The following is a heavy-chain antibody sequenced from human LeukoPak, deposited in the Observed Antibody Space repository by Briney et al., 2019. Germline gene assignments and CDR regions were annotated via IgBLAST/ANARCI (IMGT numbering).Heavy chain of an antibody. CDR2: IKSKTDGGTT. D-gene: IGHD3-3*01. CDR3: AKDGFLLFWSGPGV. J-gene: IGHJ3*01. Sequence: VGSLRLSCAASGFTFSNAWMSWVRQAPGKGLEWVGRIKSKTDGGTTDYAAPVKGRFTISRDNSKNTLYLQMNSLRAEDTAVYYCAKDGFLLFWSGPGVWGQGTMVTVSS. CDR1: GFTFSNAW. V-gene: IGHV3-15*01.